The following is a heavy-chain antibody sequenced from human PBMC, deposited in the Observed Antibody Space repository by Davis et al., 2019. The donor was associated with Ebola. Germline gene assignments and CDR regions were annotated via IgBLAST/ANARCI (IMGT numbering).Heavy chain of an antibody. Sequence: SVKVSCKASGGSFSNHAISWVRQAPGQGLEWMGRIIPILGIANYAQKFQGRVTITADKSTSTAYMELSSLRSEDTAVYYCARENSYLYYYGMDVWGQGTTVTVSS. J-gene: IGHJ6*02. CDR3: ARENSYLYYYGMDV. CDR2: IIPILGIA. D-gene: IGHD3-10*01. CDR1: GGSFSNHA. V-gene: IGHV1-69*04.